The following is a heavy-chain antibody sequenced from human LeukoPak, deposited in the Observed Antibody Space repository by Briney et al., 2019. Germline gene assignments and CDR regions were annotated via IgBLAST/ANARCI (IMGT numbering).Heavy chain of an antibody. J-gene: IGHJ4*02. CDR1: GYSFATYW. Sequence: GESLQISCQGSGYSFATYWLGWVRQMPGKGLEWMGIIYPGDSDTRYSPSFQGQVTMSVDKSISTAYLQWSSLKASDTAIYYCARARDGYNYALFDYWGQGTLVTISS. CDR3: ARARDGYNYALFDY. D-gene: IGHD5-24*01. CDR2: IYPGDSDT. V-gene: IGHV5-51*01.